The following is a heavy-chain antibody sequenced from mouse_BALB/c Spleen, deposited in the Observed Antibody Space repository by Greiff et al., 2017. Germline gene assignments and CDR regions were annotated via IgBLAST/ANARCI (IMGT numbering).Heavy chain of an antibody. CDR1: GYTFTNYW. V-gene: IGHV1-63*02. Sequence: VQLVESGPELVKPGASVKISCKASGYTFTNYWLGWVKQRPGHGLEWIGDIYPGGGYTIYNEKFKGKATLTADTSSSTAYMQLSSLTSEDSAVYFCARKGVYGSDYWGQGTTLKVSS. CDR3: ARKGVYGSDY. CDR2: IYPGGGYT. D-gene: IGHD1-1*01. J-gene: IGHJ2*01.